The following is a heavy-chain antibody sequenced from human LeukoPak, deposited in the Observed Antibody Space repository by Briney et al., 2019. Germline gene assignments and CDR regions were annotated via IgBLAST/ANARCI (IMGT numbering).Heavy chain of an antibody. CDR1: GGSISSYY. CDR2: IYYTGST. CDR3: ARGGGYSSSWSY. D-gene: IGHD6-13*01. Sequence: SETLSLTCTVSGGSISSYYWSWIRQPPGKGLEWIGYIYYTGSTNYNPSLKSRVTISVDTSKNQFSLKLSSVTAADTAVYYCARGGGYSSSWSYWGQGTLVTVSS. V-gene: IGHV4-59*01. J-gene: IGHJ4*02.